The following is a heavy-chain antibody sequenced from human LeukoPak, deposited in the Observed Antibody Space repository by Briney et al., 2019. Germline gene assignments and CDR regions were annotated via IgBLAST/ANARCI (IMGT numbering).Heavy chain of an antibody. CDR3: AKDSWEYCSSTSCYKGSLD. Sequence: SGGSLRLSCAASGFTFSSYAMSWVRQAPGKGLEWVSAISGSGGSTYYADSVKGRFTISRDNSKNTLYLQMNSLRAEDTAVYYCAKDSWEYCSSTSCYKGSLDWGQGTLVTVSS. J-gene: IGHJ4*02. D-gene: IGHD2-2*02. CDR2: ISGSGGST. V-gene: IGHV3-23*01. CDR1: GFTFSSYA.